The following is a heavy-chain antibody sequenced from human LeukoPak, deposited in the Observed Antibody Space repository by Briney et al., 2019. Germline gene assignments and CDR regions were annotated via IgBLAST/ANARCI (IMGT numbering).Heavy chain of an antibody. Sequence: GGSLRLSCAASGFTFSSYAMSWVRQAPGKGLGWVSAISGSGGSTYYADSVKGRFTISRDNSKNTLYLQMNSLRAEDAAVYYCAKAPPRLVPVYYFDYWGQGTLVTVSS. J-gene: IGHJ4*02. CDR2: ISGSGGST. V-gene: IGHV3-23*01. CDR3: AKAPPRLVPVYYFDY. D-gene: IGHD6-19*01. CDR1: GFTFSSYA.